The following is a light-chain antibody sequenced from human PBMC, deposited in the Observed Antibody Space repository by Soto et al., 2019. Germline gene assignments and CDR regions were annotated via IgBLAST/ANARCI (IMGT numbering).Light chain of an antibody. V-gene: IGKV3-15*01. Sequence: EILMAQSPATLSVSPGESATLSCRASQSVSNNLAWYQQKPGRAPRLLIYGASTRATGIPARFSGSGSGTEFTLTISGLQSEDFAVYYCQQYNNWPITFGQGTHWRL. CDR2: GAS. CDR3: QQYNNWPIT. J-gene: IGKJ5*01. CDR1: QSVSNN.